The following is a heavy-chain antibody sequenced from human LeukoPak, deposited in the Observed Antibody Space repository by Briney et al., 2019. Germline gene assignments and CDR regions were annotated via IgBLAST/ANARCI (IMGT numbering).Heavy chain of an antibody. Sequence: GGSLRLSCAASGFTFSSYEMNWVRQAPGKGLEWVSYISSSGSTIYYADSVKGRFTISRDNAKNSLYLQMNRLRAEDTAVYYCAKITVAGTYYYYYYMDVWGKGTTVTVSS. CDR1: GFTFSSYE. D-gene: IGHD6-19*01. CDR2: ISSSGSTI. CDR3: AKITVAGTYYYYYYMDV. J-gene: IGHJ6*03. V-gene: IGHV3-48*03.